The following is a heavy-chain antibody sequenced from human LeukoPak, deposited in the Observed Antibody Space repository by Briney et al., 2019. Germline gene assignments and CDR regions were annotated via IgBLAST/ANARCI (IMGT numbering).Heavy chain of an antibody. V-gene: IGHV3-21*01. CDR1: GFTFSSYA. D-gene: IGHD3-22*01. J-gene: IGHJ1*01. CDR3: ARWSYYYDSSGYYEYFQH. CDR2: ISSSSSYI. Sequence: GGSLRLSCAASGFTFSSYAMSWVRQAPGKGLEWVSSISSSSSYIYYADSVKGRFTISRDNAKNSLYLQMNSLRAEDTAVYYCARWSYYYDSSGYYEYFQHWGQGTLVTVPS.